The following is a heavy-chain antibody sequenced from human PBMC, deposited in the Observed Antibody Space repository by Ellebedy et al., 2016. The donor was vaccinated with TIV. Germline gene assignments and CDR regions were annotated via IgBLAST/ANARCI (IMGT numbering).Heavy chain of an antibody. CDR3: ARDGGHGYDFDN. J-gene: IGHJ4*02. Sequence: PGGSLRLSCAASGFSFSDYSMTRVRQAPGKGLEWLSYISWSGIVIYYADSVKGRFTISRDVPKNSLYLQMDNLRVEDTALYYCARDGGHGYDFDNWGPGTLVTVSS. CDR1: GFSFSDYS. V-gene: IGHV3-48*04. D-gene: IGHD5-12*01. CDR2: ISWSGIVI.